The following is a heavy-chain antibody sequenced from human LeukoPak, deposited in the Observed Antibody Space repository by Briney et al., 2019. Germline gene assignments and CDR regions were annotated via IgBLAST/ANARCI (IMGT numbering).Heavy chain of an antibody. CDR2: INWNGGST. J-gene: IGHJ4*02. CDR3: MAESSTPWEGY. V-gene: IGHV3-20*04. D-gene: IGHD1-26*01. CDR1: GFTFDDYG. Sequence: GGSLRLSCAASGFTFDDYGMSWVRQAPGKGLEWVSGINWNGGSTGYADSVKGRFTISRDNAKNSLYLQMNSLRAEDTAVYYCMAESSTPWEGYWGQGTLVTVSS.